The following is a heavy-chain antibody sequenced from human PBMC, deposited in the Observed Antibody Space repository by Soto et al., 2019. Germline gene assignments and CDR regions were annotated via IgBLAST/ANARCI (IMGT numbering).Heavy chain of an antibody. D-gene: IGHD4-17*01. CDR3: AKEATVTRTFDY. CDR1: EFTFSNYA. Sequence: GGSLRLSCAASEFTFSNYAMNWVRQAPGKGLEWVSTISASGSRTYYVDSGKGRFTISRDNSKNTVYLQMNSLRAEDTAIYYCAKEATVTRTFDYWGQGTLVTVSS. J-gene: IGHJ4*02. CDR2: ISASGSRT. V-gene: IGHV3-23*01.